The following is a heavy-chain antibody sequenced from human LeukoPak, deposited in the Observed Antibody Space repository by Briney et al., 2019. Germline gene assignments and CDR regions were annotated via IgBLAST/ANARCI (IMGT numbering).Heavy chain of an antibody. Sequence: PSETLSLTCTVSGGSVSSGNYYWSWIRQPAGKALEWIGRVYTSGSTKYKPSLKSRVTMSVDTSKNQFSLKLSSVTAADTAVYYCARAVGSGSFQTYYYYMDVWGQGTLVTVSS. D-gene: IGHD3-10*01. J-gene: IGHJ6*03. V-gene: IGHV4-61*02. CDR2: VYTSGST. CDR3: ARAVGSGSFQTYYYYMDV. CDR1: GGSVSSGNYY.